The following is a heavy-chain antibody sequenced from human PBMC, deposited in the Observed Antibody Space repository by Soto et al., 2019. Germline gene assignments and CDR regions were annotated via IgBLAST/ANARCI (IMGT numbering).Heavy chain of an antibody. CDR1: GDSVSSNIAA. D-gene: IGHD6-25*01. CDR3: ARGGSGTWTYYFDY. J-gene: IGHJ4*02. V-gene: IGHV6-1*01. Sequence: SQTLSLTCAISGDSVSSNIAAWNWVRQSPSRGLEWLGRTKYRSKRYTDYATSVKSRISINPDTSKNQVSLQLNSVTPEDTAVYYCARGGSGTWTYYFDYWGQGTLVTVSS. CDR2: TKYRSKRYT.